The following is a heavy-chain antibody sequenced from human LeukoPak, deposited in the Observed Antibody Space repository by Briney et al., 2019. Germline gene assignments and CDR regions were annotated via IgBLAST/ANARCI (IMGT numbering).Heavy chain of an antibody. CDR2: IKKDGSEK. D-gene: IGHD5-18*01. Sequence: GGSLRLSCAASGFTFSNAWMSWVRQAPGKGLEWVANIKKDGSEKYYVDSVKGRFTISRDNAKTSLYLQMNSLRAEDTAVYYCARHLSGVTGYTYGRGIDYWGQGALVTVSS. CDR3: ARHLSGVTGYTYGRGIDY. J-gene: IGHJ4*02. V-gene: IGHV3-7*01. CDR1: GFTFSNAW.